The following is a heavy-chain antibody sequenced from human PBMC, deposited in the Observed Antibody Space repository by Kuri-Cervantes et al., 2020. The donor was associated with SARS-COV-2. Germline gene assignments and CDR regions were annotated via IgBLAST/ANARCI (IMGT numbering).Heavy chain of an antibody. J-gene: IGHJ4*02. D-gene: IGHD6-13*01. CDR1: GGSFSGYY. V-gene: IGHV4-34*01. CDR2: INHSGST. CDR3: ARPTASSSWPFDY. Sequence: LETLSLTCAVYGGSFSGYYWSWIRQPPGKGLEWIGEINHSGSTNYNPSLKSRVTISVDTSKNQFSLKLSSVTAADTAVYYCARPTASSSWPFDYWGQGTLVTVSS.